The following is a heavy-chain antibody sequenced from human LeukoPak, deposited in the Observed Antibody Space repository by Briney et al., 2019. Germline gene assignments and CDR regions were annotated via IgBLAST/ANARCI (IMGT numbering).Heavy chain of an antibody. CDR3: ASPSSGQSFDI. Sequence: PGGSLRLSCAASGFSFSSNYMNWVRQAPGKGLEWVSVIYTGGNTYYAESVKGRFTISRDNSKNTLYLQMHSLRAEDTAVYYCASPSSGQSFDIWGQGTMVTVSS. J-gene: IGHJ3*02. CDR1: GFSFSSNY. D-gene: IGHD6-19*01. V-gene: IGHV3-53*01. CDR2: IYTGGNT.